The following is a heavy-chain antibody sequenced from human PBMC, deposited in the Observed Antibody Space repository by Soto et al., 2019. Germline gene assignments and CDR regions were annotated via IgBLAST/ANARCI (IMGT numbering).Heavy chain of an antibody. J-gene: IGHJ6*02. CDR2: IIPIPGTA. CDR1: GGTFGSYA. D-gene: IGHD2-2*01. CDR3: ARSQGSSTSLEIYYYYYYGMDV. V-gene: IGHV1-69*01. Sequence: QVQLVQSGAEVKKPGSSVKVSCKASGGTFGSYAISWVRQAPGQGLERMGGIIPIPGTANYAQKFQGRVTIAADASTSTAYMELSSLRSEDTAVYYCARSQGSSTSLEIYYYYYYGMDVWGQGTTVTVSS.